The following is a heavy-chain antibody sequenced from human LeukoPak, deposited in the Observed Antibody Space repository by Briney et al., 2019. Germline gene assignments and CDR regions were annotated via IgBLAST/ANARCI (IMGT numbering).Heavy chain of an antibody. D-gene: IGHD3-22*01. J-gene: IGHJ4*02. CDR3: AKELDGSGYYGPDY. CDR1: GFTFSSYA. V-gene: IGHV3-23*01. CDR2: ISGTGSRT. Sequence: PGGSLRLSCAASGFTFSSYAMHWVRQAPGKGLEWIATISGTGSRTYYANSVRGRFSISRDNSRNTLYLQRSSLRVEDTAVYYCAKELDGSGYYGPDYWGRGTLVTVSS.